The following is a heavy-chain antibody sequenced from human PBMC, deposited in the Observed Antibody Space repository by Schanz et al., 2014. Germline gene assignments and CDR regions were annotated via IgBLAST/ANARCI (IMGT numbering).Heavy chain of an antibody. Sequence: QVQLVQSGAEVKKPGASVKVSCKASGYTFTSYDINWVRQATGQGLEWMGWMNSKTGNTGYAQRFQGRVTMTRNTAITTAYLELSSLRSGDTAVYYCTKGRTCTRRGQGTPVTVSS. V-gene: IGHV1-8*01. J-gene: IGHJ1*01. CDR2: MNSKTGNT. CDR3: TKGRTCTR. CDR1: GYTFTSYD. D-gene: IGHD3-16*01.